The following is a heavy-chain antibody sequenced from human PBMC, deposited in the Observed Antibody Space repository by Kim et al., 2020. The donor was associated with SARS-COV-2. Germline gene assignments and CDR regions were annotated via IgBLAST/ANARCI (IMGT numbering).Heavy chain of an antibody. CDR3: ANKDYYVSY. CDR2: IYHIGST. D-gene: IGHD3-10*02. J-gene: IGHJ4*02. V-gene: IGHV4-39*01. Sequence: TSSVSGGSSSGSDYYWGWVSQPPGKRLEWIGSIYHIGSTFYHPSLQSRGTISVDSSKNQFSLKLTSVTAADTAVYYCANKDYYVSYWGQGILVTVSS. CDR1: GGSSSGSDYY.